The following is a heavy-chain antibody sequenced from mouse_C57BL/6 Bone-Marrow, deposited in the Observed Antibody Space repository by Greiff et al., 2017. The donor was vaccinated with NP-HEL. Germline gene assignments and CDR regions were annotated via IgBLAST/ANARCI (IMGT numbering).Heavy chain of an antibody. CDR3: TTKRPSGSSYVGAMDY. CDR2: IDPENGDT. D-gene: IGHD1-1*01. V-gene: IGHV14-4*01. Sequence: EVQLQESGAELVRPGASVKLSCTASGFNIKDDYMHWVKQRPEQGLEWIGWIDPENGDTEYASKFQGKATITADTSSNTAYLQLSSLTSEDTAVYYCTTKRPSGSSYVGAMDYWGQGTSVTVSS. J-gene: IGHJ4*01. CDR1: GFNIKDDY.